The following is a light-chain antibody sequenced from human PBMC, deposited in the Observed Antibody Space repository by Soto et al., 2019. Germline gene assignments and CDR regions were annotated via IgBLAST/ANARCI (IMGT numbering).Light chain of an antibody. CDR3: QQRSNWPPVS. V-gene: IGKV3-11*01. Sequence: EIVLTQSPATLSLSPGERATLSCRASQSVSSYLAWSQQKPGQAPRLLIYDASNRATGIPARFSGSGSGTDFALTIRSLEPEDCAMYYCQQRSNWPPVSFGGGTKVEIK. CDR2: DAS. J-gene: IGKJ4*01. CDR1: QSVSSY.